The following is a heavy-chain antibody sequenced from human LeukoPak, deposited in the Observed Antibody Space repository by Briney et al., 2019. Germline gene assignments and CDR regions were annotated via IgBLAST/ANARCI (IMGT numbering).Heavy chain of an antibody. CDR3: AKASRSSGSSRPFDY. Sequence: GGSLRLSCAASGFTFSSYAISWVRQAPGKGLEWVSAISRSGGNTYYADSVKGRFTISRDNSKNTLYLLMNSLRAEDTAVYYCAKASRSSGSSRPFDYWGQGTLVTVSS. CDR2: ISRSGGNT. D-gene: IGHD1-26*01. J-gene: IGHJ4*02. V-gene: IGHV3-23*01. CDR1: GFTFSSYA.